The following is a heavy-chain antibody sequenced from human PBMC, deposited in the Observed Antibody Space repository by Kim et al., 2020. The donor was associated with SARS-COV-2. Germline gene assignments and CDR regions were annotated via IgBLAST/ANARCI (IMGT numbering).Heavy chain of an antibody. CDR2: ISYDGSNK. D-gene: IGHD6-13*01. Sequence: GGSLRLSCAASGFTFSSYAMRWVRQAPGKGLEWVAVISYDGSNKYYADSVKGRFTISRDNSKNTLYLQMNSLRAEDTAVYYCARDFAAAFLWGQGTLVTVSS. J-gene: IGHJ4*02. V-gene: IGHV3-30*04. CDR1: GFTFSSYA. CDR3: ARDFAAAFL.